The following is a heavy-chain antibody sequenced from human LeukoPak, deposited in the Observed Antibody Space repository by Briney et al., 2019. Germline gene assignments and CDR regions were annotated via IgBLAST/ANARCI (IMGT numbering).Heavy chain of an antibody. CDR2: MNPNTGNT. V-gene: IGHV1-8*01. J-gene: IGHJ5*02. CDR3: ARGYRPPGSGSYSEWFDP. Sequence: ASVKVSCKASGYIFTRYDINWVRQATGQGLEWMGWMNPNTGNTGYAQKFQGRVTMTRNTSITTAYMELSSLRPEDTAVYYCARGYRPPGSGSYSEWFDPWGQGTLVTVSS. D-gene: IGHD3-10*01. CDR1: GYIFTRYD.